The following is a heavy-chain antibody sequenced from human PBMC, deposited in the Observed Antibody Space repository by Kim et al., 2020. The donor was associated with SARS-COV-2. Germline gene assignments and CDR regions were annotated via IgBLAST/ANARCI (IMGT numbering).Heavy chain of an antibody. CDR3: ARIPPGWQWLDWAYYYYMDV. CDR1: GGSISSGDYY. CDR2: IYYSGST. J-gene: IGHJ6*03. D-gene: IGHD6-19*01. V-gene: IGHV4-30-4*01. Sequence: SETLSLTCTVSGGSISSGDYYWSWIRQPPGKGLEWIGYIYYSGSTYYNPSLKSRVTISVDTSKNQFSLKLSSVTAADTAVYYCARIPPGWQWLDWAYYYYMDVWGKGTTVTVSS.